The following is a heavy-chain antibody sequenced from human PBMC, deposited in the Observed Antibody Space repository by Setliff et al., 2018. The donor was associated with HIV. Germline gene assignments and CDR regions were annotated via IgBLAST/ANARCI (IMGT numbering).Heavy chain of an antibody. CDR2: VSSIGNT. CDR1: GISINGYY. V-gene: IGHV4-4*08. Sequence: SETLSLTCSVSGISINGYYWSWIRQSPRTRLEWIGYVSSIGNTNYNPSLKSRVTISVDTSKNQFSLKLSSVTAADTAVYYCARSAAYDSSFQHWGQGTLVTVSS. CDR3: ARSAAYDSSFQH. J-gene: IGHJ1*01. D-gene: IGHD3-22*01.